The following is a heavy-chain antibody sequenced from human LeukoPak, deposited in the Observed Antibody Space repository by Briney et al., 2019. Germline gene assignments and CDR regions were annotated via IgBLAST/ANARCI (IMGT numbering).Heavy chain of an antibody. CDR1: GFTFSSYA. D-gene: IGHD3-22*01. Sequence: GGSLRLSCAASGFTFSSYAMHWVRQAPGKGLEYVSAISSNGGSTYYANSVKGRFTISRDNSKNTLYLQMGSLRAEDMAMYYCARETNYYDSSGYKGAFDIWGQGTMVTVSS. CDR3: ARETNYYDSSGYKGAFDI. J-gene: IGHJ3*02. CDR2: ISSNGGST. V-gene: IGHV3-64*01.